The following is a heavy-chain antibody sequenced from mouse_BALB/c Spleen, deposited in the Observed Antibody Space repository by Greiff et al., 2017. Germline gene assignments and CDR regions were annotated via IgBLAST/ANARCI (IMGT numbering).Heavy chain of an antibody. Sequence: VQRVESGPELVKPGALVKISCKASGYTFTSYDINWVKQRPGQGLEWIGWIYPGDGSTKYNEKFKGKATLTADKSSSTAYMQLSSLTSENSAVYFCARSGGYYGSSPAWFAYWGQGTLVTVSA. D-gene: IGHD1-1*01. J-gene: IGHJ3*01. CDR2: IYPGDGST. CDR3: ARSGGYYGSSPAWFAY. CDR1: GYTFTSYD. V-gene: IGHV1S56*01.